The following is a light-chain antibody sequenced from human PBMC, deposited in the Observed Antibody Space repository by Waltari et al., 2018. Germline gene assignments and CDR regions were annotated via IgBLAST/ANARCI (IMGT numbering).Light chain of an antibody. V-gene: IGKV1-8*01. CDR2: AAY. CDR1: QGISSY. CDR3: QQYYSYLPIT. J-gene: IGKJ5*01. Sequence: AIQMTQSPSSLSASIGDRVTITCRASQGISSYLAWYQQKPGTAPKLLIYAAYALQSGVPSRFSGSGSGTDFTLTISCLQSEDFATYYCQQYYSYLPITFGQGTRLDLK.